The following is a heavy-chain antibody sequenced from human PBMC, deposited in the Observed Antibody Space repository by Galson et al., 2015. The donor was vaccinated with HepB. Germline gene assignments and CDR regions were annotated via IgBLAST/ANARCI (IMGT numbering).Heavy chain of an antibody. Sequence: SVKVSCKASGYTFTGYYMHWVRQAPGQGLEWMGWINPNSGGTNYAQKFQGRVTMTRDTSISTAYMELSRLRSDDTAVYYCARDRGGSSWSFDYWGQGTLVTVSS. CDR1: GYTFTGYY. D-gene: IGHD6-13*01. CDR3: ARDRGGSSWSFDY. J-gene: IGHJ4*02. V-gene: IGHV1-2*02. CDR2: INPNSGGT.